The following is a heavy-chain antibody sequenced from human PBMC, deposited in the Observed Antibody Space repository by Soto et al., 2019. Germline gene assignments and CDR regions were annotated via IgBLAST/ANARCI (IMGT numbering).Heavy chain of an antibody. J-gene: IGHJ6*03. CDR3: ATSPRDYYYYYYMDV. V-gene: IGHV3-23*01. Sequence: EVQLLESGGGLVQPGGSLRLSCAASGFTFSSYAMSWVRQAPGKGLEWVSAISGSGGSTYYADSVKGRFTITKDNSKNTLHLQMNSLRAEDTAVYYGATSPRDYYYYYYMDVWGKGTTVTVSS. CDR2: ISGSGGST. CDR1: GFTFSSYA.